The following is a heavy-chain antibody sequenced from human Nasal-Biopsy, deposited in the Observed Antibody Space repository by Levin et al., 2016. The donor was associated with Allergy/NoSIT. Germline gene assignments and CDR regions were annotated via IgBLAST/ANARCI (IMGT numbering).Heavy chain of an antibody. CDR1: GFTFSSWS. J-gene: IGHJ4*02. CDR3: ATWRCGSSTSCYNEY. V-gene: IGHV3-64*01. CDR2: ISAVDGRT. Sequence: GESLKISCAASGFTFSSWSMHWVRQAPGKGLEYVSAISAVDGRTYYANSVKGRCTISRDNSKDTLYLQMDSLRTEDMAVYYCATWRCGSSTSCYNEYWGQGTLVTVSS. D-gene: IGHD2-2*02.